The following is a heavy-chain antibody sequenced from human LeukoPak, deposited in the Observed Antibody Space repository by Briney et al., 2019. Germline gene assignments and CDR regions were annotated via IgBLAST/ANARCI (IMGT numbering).Heavy chain of an antibody. CDR3: VRGAHDMGNC. CDR2: TYYRSKWYS. V-gene: IGHV6-1*01. Sequence: SQTLSLTCAISGDSVSSNSGAWNWIRQSPSRGLEWLGRTYYRSKWYSDYAISVKSRIIINPDTSKNQFSLQLNSVTPEDTAVYYCVRGAHDMGNCWGQGTLVTVSS. CDR1: GDSVSSNSGA. D-gene: IGHD4-23*01. J-gene: IGHJ4*02.